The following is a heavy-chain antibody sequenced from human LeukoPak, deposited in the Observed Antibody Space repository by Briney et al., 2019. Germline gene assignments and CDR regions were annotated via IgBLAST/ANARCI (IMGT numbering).Heavy chain of an antibody. Sequence: GGSLRLSCAASGFTFSSYGMHWVRQAPGKGLEWVAVIWYDGSNKYYADSVKGRFTISRDNSKNTLYLQMNSLRAEDTSVYYCAAPSVRFLEWLLNYWGQGTLVTVSS. J-gene: IGHJ4*02. V-gene: IGHV3-30*02. D-gene: IGHD3-3*01. CDR2: IWYDGSNK. CDR3: AAPSVRFLEWLLNY. CDR1: GFTFSSYG.